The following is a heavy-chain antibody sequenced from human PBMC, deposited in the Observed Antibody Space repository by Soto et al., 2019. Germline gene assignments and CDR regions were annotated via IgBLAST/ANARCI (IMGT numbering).Heavy chain of an antibody. V-gene: IGHV3-30-3*01. Sequence: VGSLRLSCAASGFTFSSYAMHWVRQAPGKGLEWVAVISYDGSNKYYADSVKGRFTISRDNSKNTLYLQMNSLRAEDTAVYYCASLIVVVPAAPRAGGMDVWGQGTTVTVSS. D-gene: IGHD2-2*01. CDR2: ISYDGSNK. J-gene: IGHJ6*02. CDR1: GFTFSSYA. CDR3: ASLIVVVPAAPRAGGMDV.